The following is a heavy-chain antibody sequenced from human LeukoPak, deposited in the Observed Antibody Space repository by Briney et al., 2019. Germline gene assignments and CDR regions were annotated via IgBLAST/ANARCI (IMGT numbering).Heavy chain of an antibody. Sequence: GESLKISCKNSGYNFNNYWIGWVRQMPGKGLEWMGIIYPGDSDTRYSPSFQGQVTISADRSISTAYLQWTSLKASDTAMYYCARRHGDSSQGMFAFDIWGQGTMVTVSS. CDR3: ARRHGDSSQGMFAFDI. J-gene: IGHJ3*02. D-gene: IGHD3-22*01. CDR2: IYPGDSDT. CDR1: GYNFNNYW. V-gene: IGHV5-51*01.